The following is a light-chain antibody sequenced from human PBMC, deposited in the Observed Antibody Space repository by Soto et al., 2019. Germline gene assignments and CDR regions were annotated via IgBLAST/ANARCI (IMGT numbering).Light chain of an antibody. CDR3: QQSYSTPHP. CDR2: AAS. J-gene: IGKJ1*01. V-gene: IGKV1-39*01. Sequence: DIQMTQSPSSLSASVGDRVTITCRASQSITSYLTWYQQKPAKAPKLLIYAASSLQSGVPSRFSGSGSGTDFTLTISSLQPEDFATYSCQQSYSTPHPFGQGTNVEIK. CDR1: QSITSY.